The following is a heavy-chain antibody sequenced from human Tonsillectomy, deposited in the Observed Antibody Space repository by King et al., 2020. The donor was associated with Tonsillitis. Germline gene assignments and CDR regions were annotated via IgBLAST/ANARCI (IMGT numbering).Heavy chain of an antibody. J-gene: IGHJ3*02. Sequence: VQLVESGGGLVQPGGSLRLSCAASGFTFSSYWMHWVRQAPGKGLVWVSRIKSDGSSTSYADSVKGRFTISRDNAKKTLYLQMNSRRAEETAVYFCTRVRTVGFDAFDIWGQGTMVTVSS. CDR2: IKSDGSST. CDR1: GFTFSSYW. CDR3: TRVRTVGFDAFDI. V-gene: IGHV3-74*01. D-gene: IGHD1/OR15-1a*01.